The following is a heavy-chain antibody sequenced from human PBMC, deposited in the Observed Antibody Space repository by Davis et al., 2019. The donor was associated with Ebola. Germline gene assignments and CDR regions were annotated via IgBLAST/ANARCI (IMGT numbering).Heavy chain of an antibody. V-gene: IGHV4-59*01. CDR1: GGSIISYY. D-gene: IGHD6-19*01. J-gene: IGHJ4*02. CDR3: ARGSQWLGPDY. CDR2: IYYSGNT. Sequence: SETLSLTCTVSGGSIISYYWSWFRQPPGKGLEWIGYIYYSGNTNYNPSLKSRVSISVDTSRHQFSLKLGSVTAADTAVYYCARGSQWLGPDYWGQGTLVTVSS.